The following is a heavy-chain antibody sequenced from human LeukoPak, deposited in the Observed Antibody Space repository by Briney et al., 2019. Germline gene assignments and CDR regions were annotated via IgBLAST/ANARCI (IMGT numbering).Heavy chain of an antibody. J-gene: IGHJ4*02. V-gene: IGHV3-48*03. D-gene: IGHD3-3*01. CDR2: ISSSGNTI. CDR1: GFTFSSYE. CDR3: ARDERLLSFLK. Sequence: GGSLRLSCAASGFTFSSYEMNWVRQAPGKGLEWVSYISSSGNTIYYADSVKGRFTISRDNAKKSLYLQMSGLRAEDTAIYYCARDERLLSFLKWGQGTLVTVSS.